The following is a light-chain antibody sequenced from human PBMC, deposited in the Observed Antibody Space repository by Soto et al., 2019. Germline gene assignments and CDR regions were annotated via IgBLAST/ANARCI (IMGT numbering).Light chain of an antibody. CDR3: QQSHSIPYT. Sequence: DIQMTQSPSSLSASVGDRVTITCRASQSISSYLNWYQQKPGKAPKLLIYAAFSLQSGVPSRFSGSGSGTDFTLTISSLQPEDFATYYCQQSHSIPYTVGQGTKLEIK. J-gene: IGKJ2*01. CDR1: QSISSY. V-gene: IGKV1-39*01. CDR2: AAF.